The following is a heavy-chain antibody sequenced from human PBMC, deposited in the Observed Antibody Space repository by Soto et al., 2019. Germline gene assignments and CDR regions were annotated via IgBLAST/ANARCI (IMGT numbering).Heavy chain of an antibody. CDR1: GFTFSSYG. CDR3: AKSGRSGGSCYFDNWSDP. J-gene: IGHJ5*02. D-gene: IGHD2-15*01. Sequence: LRLSCAASGFTFSSYGMHWVRQAPGKGLEWVAVISYDGSNKYYADSVKGRFTISRDNSKNTLYLQMNSLRAEDTAVYYCAKSGRSGGSCYFDNWSDPWGQGTLVTVSS. CDR2: ISYDGSNK. V-gene: IGHV3-30*18.